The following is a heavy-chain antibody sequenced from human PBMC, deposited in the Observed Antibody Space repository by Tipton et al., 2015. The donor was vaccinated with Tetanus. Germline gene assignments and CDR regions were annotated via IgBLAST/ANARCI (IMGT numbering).Heavy chain of an antibody. Sequence: TLSLTCVVSGYSIVVTHHSWAWIRQTPGKGLDWIGSIHYGRTTHYSPTFKSRVIIAVDTAQNLFSLRLSSVTADDTAVYYCARHLYGYWFDPWGQGAQVTVSS. CDR3: ARHLYGYWFDP. V-gene: IGHV4-39*01. CDR2: IHYGRTT. D-gene: IGHD3-10*01. CDR1: GYSIVVTHHS. J-gene: IGHJ5*02.